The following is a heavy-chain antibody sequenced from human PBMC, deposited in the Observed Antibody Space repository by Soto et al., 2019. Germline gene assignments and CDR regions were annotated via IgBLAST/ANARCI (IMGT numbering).Heavy chain of an antibody. V-gene: IGHV5-51*01. D-gene: IGHD3-3*01. CDR1: GYSFTSYW. CDR3: ARHAYDFWSGHPNPRYYYGMDV. CDR2: IYPGDSNT. Sequence: VESLQISCKGSGYSFTSYWIGWVRQMPGKGLEWMGIIYPGDSNTRYSPSLQGQVTISVDKSISTAYLQWSSLKATDTAMYYCARHAYDFWSGHPNPRYYYGMDVWGQGTTVTVSS. J-gene: IGHJ6*02.